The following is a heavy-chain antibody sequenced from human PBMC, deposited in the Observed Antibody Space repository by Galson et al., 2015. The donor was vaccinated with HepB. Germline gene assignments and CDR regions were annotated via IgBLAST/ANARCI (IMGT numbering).Heavy chain of an antibody. CDR1: GFTFSSYS. CDR3: ARGGYDILTGYCGY. CDR2: ISSSSSYI. J-gene: IGHJ4*02. V-gene: IGHV3-21*01. D-gene: IGHD3-9*01. Sequence: RLSCAASGFTFSSYSMNWVRQAPGKGLEWVSSISSSSSYIYYADSVKGRFTISRDNAKNSLYLQMNSLRAEDTAVYYCARGGYDILTGYCGYWGQGTLVTVSS.